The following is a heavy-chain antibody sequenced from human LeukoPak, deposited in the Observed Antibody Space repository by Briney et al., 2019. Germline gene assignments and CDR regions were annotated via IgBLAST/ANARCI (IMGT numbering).Heavy chain of an antibody. J-gene: IGHJ4*02. D-gene: IGHD1-26*01. CDR1: AFIFSGHG. CDR2: IKEDGSEK. CDR3: ARDLGYYRADY. V-gene: IGHV3-7*01. Sequence: GGSLRLSCEGSAFIFSGHGMNWVRQAPGKGLEWVANIKEDGSEKKYADFVKGRFTISRDNAKNSLYLQMDSLRADDTAVYYCARDLGYYRADYWGRGTLLTVSS.